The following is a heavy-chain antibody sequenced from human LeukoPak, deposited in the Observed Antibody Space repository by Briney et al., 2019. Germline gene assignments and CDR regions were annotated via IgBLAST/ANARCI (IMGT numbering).Heavy chain of an antibody. J-gene: IGHJ6*02. V-gene: IGHV3-53*01. D-gene: IGHD4-4*01. CDR1: GFTVRSNY. CDR2: IYSGGST. CDR3: AKVTTAGPDYYYYGMDV. Sequence: GGSLRLSCAASGFTVRSNYMNWVRQAPGKGLEWVSVIYSGGSTYYADSVKGRFTISRDNSKNTLYLQMNSLRAEDTAVYYCAKVTTAGPDYYYYGMDVWGQGTTVTVSS.